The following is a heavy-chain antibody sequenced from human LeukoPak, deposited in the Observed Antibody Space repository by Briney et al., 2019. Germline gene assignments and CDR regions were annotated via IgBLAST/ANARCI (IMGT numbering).Heavy chain of an antibody. Sequence: SETLSLTCTVSGGSISSSTYYWGWIRQPPGKGLEWIGTIYYSGSTYYNPSLKSQVTISVDTSKNQFSLKLSSVTAADTAVYYCAREGLQVLYYYDSSGYYYDDYWGQGTLVTVSS. J-gene: IGHJ4*02. CDR1: GGSISSSTYY. CDR2: IYYSGST. D-gene: IGHD3-22*01. V-gene: IGHV4-39*02. CDR3: AREGLQVLYYYDSSGYYYDDY.